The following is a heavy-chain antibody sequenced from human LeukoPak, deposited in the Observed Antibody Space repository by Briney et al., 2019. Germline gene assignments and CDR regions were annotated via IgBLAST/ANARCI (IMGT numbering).Heavy chain of an antibody. CDR3: ARGLDSSGWYAYYYYYMDV. D-gene: IGHD6-19*01. V-gene: IGHV3-48*03. J-gene: IGHJ6*03. CDR1: GFTFSSYE. CDR2: ISSSGSTI. Sequence: HPGGSLRLSCAASGFTFSSYEMNWVRQAPGKGLEWVSYISSSGSTIYYADSVKGRFTISRDNAKNSLYLQMNSLRAEDTAVYYCARGLDSSGWYAYYYYYMDVWGKGTTVTISS.